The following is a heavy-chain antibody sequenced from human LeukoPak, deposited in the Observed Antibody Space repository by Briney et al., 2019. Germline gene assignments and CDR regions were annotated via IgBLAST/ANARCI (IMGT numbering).Heavy chain of an antibody. CDR1: GFTVRSNY. CDR2: IYSGGST. D-gene: IGHD3-22*01. CDR3: ARVGFNYDSSGCFDY. V-gene: IGHV3-53*04. Sequence: GGSLRLSCAASGFTVRSNYMSWVRQAPGKGLEWVSVIYSGGSTYYADSVKGRFTISRHNSKNTLYLQMNSLRAEDTAVYYCARVGFNYDSSGCFDYWGQGTLVTVSS. J-gene: IGHJ4*02.